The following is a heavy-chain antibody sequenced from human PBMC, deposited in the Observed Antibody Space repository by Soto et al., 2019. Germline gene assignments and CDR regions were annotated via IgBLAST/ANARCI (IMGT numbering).Heavy chain of an antibody. Sequence: QVQLVQSGAEVKEPGSSVKVSCKASGGGNLRDYRTTWVRRAPGQGLEWMGGIIPKLGSANSAQNFQGRVTITADESTNTVYMELRSLRSDDTAVYYCARGGDGYSFGAVYWGQGTPVTVSS. V-gene: IGHV1-69*01. CDR1: GGGNLRDYR. J-gene: IGHJ4*02. D-gene: IGHD2-21*01. CDR2: IIPKLGSA. CDR3: ARGGDGYSFGAVY.